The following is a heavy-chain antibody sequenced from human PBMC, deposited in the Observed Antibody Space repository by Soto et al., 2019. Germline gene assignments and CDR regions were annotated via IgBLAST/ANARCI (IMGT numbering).Heavy chain of an antibody. Sequence: SETLSLTCTVSGSSISSSSYYWGWIRQPPGKGLEWIGSIYYSGSTYYNPSLKSRVTISVDTSKNQFSLKLSSVTAADTAAYYCARALGGDYFDYWGQGTLVTVSS. D-gene: IGHD3-16*01. CDR1: GSSISSSSYY. CDR3: ARALGGDYFDY. V-gene: IGHV4-39*01. J-gene: IGHJ4*02. CDR2: IYYSGST.